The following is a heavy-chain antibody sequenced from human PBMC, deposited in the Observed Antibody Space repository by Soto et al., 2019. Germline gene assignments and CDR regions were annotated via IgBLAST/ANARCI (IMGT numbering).Heavy chain of an antibody. CDR3: ARGRSGGSGIYDY. Sequence: SVKVSCKASGGTFSSYTISWVRQAPGQGLEWMGRIIPILGIANYAQKFQGRVTITADKSTSTAYMELSSLRSEDTAVYYCARGRSGGSGIYDYWGQGTLVTVSS. CDR1: GGTFSSYT. CDR2: IIPILGIA. D-gene: IGHD2-15*01. V-gene: IGHV1-69*02. J-gene: IGHJ4*02.